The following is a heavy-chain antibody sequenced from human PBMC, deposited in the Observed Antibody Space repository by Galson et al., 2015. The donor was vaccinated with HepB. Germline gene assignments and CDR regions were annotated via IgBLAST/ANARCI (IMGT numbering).Heavy chain of an antibody. CDR1: GFTFSRHG. V-gene: IGHV3-33*01. CDR2: TWYDGSQK. Sequence: LRLSCAASGFTFSRHGMHWVRQTPGKGLEWLALTWYDGSQKHYADSVRGRFTISRDNSKDILYLQMNSLRAEDTAVYYCAREDPNIAVAVLGSWGQGTLVTVSS. D-gene: IGHD6-19*01. J-gene: IGHJ5*02. CDR3: AREDPNIAVAVLGS.